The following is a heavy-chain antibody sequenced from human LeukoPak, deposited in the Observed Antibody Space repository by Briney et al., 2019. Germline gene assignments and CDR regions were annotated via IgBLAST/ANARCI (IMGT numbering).Heavy chain of an antibody. CDR1: GYRLNELS. CDR2: FDPEEGKT. J-gene: IGHJ4*02. D-gene: IGHD3-22*01. CDR3: ARGWDSSGQMPFLY. V-gene: IGHV1-24*01. Sequence: GASVKVSCKVSGYRLNELSIHWVRQGPGKGLEWMGGFDPEEGKTIYAQKLQGRVSMTEDTSTDTAFMELRSLRSEDTAVYYCARGWDSSGQMPFLYWGQGTLVTVSS.